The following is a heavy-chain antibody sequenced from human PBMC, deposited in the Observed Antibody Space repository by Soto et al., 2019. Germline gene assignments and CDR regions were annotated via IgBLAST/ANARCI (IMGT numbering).Heavy chain of an antibody. J-gene: IGHJ5*02. D-gene: IGHD6-19*01. CDR2: ISYDGSNK. Sequence: QVQLVESGGGVVQPGRSLRLSCAASGFTFSSYGMHWVRQAPGKGLEWVAVISYDGSNKYYADSVKGRFTISRDNSKNTLYLQMNSLRAEDTAVYYCTQGIAVAPCGQGTLVTVSS. CDR1: GFTFSSYG. CDR3: TQGIAVAP. V-gene: IGHV3-30*18.